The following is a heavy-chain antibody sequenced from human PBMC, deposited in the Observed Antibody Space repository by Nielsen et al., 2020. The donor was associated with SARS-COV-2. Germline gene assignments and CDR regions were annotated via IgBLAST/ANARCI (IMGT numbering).Heavy chain of an antibody. CDR1: GGTFSSYA. Sequence: ASVKVSCKASGGTFSSYAISWVRQAPGQGLEWMGWISAYNGNTNYAQKLQGRVTMTTDTSTSTAYMELRSLRSDDTAVYYCARDLGVVIPMSMDVWGKGTTVTVSS. J-gene: IGHJ6*03. CDR2: ISAYNGNT. CDR3: ARDLGVVIPMSMDV. D-gene: IGHD3-22*01. V-gene: IGHV1-18*01.